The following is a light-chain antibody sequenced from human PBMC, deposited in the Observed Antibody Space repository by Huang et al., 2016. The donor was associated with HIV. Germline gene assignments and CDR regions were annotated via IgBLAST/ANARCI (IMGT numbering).Light chain of an antibody. J-gene: IGKJ1*01. V-gene: IGKV3-20*01. CDR3: QQYGSSGT. Sequence: ENVLTQSPGTLSLSPGERATLSCRASQRVNDNYLAWYQQNPGQAPRLLIYGASTRATGIPDRFRGSGSGTDFTLTIIRLAPEDFAVYYCQQYGSSGTFGQGTRVDI. CDR1: QRVNDNY. CDR2: GAS.